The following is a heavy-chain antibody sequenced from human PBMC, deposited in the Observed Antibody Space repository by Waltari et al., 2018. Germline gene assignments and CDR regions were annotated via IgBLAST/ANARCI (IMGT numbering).Heavy chain of an antibody. CDR2: SYPDDSET. D-gene: IGHD5-12*01. J-gene: IGHJ4*02. Sequence: EVQLVQSGAQVKKPGESLKIACKTSGYNFPTYWVDWVRQMPGKGLEWVGLSYPDDSETRYSPSFQGQVPISVDKSITTAYLQWTSLKASDTAVYYCVRRPHQTVFRDSGRDYDIEYWGQGTLVTVSS. V-gene: IGHV5-51*01. CDR1: GYNFPTYW. CDR3: VRRPHQTVFRDSGRDYDIEY.